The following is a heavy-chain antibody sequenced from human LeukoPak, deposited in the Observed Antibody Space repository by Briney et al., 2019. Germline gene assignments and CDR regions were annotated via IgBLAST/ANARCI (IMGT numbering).Heavy chain of an antibody. Sequence: SETLSLTCTVSGGSMSGYYWSWIRQPPGKGLEWIGFIYTFGSTKYNPSLKSRVTVSGDMSRRQFSLKLTSVTAADTAVYFCARQGGYCSASRCPGGFHYMDVWGKGTTVAVSS. J-gene: IGHJ6*03. V-gene: IGHV4-4*09. CDR1: GGSMSGYY. CDR3: ARQGGYCSASRCPGGFHYMDV. D-gene: IGHD2-15*01. CDR2: IYTFGST.